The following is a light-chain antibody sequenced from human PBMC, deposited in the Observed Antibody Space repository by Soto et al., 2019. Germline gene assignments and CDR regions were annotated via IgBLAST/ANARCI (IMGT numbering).Light chain of an antibody. CDR2: DVS. J-gene: IGLJ1*01. CDR1: SSDVGGYNY. V-gene: IGLV2-14*01. CDR3: SSYAGGYTHYV. Sequence: QSALTQPASVSGSPGQSINISCTGTSSDVGGYNYVSWYQQHPGKAPKLMIYDVSNRPSGVSNRFSGSKSGNTASLTISGLQAEDEADYYCSSYAGGYTHYVFGTGTKLTVL.